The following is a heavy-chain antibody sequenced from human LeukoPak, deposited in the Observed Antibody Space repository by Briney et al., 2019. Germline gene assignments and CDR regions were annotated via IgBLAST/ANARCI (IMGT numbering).Heavy chain of an antibody. CDR2: ISGSGGST. CDR3: AKSRPIVVVVAATGGPAFDI. CDR1: GFTFSSYA. V-gene: IGHV3-23*01. J-gene: IGHJ3*02. D-gene: IGHD2-15*01. Sequence: PGGSLRLSCAASGFTFSSYAMSWVRQAPGKGLEWVSAISGSGGSTYYADSVKGRFTISRDNSKNTLYLQMNSLRAEDTAVYYCAKSRPIVVVVAATGGPAFDIWGQGTMVTVSS.